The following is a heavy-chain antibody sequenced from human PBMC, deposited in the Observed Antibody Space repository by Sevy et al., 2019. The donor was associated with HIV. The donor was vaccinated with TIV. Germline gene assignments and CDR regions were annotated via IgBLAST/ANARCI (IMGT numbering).Heavy chain of an antibody. CDR3: AREASDIAAAGTMDY. CDR2: IKQDGSEK. CDR1: GFTFSSYW. D-gene: IGHD6-13*01. Sequence: GGSLRLSCAASGFTFSSYWMSWVRQAPGKGLEWVANIKQDGSEKYYVDSVKGRFTISRDNAKNSLYLQMNSLRVEDTAVYYCAREASDIAAAGTMDYWGQGTLVTVSS. V-gene: IGHV3-7*01. J-gene: IGHJ4*02.